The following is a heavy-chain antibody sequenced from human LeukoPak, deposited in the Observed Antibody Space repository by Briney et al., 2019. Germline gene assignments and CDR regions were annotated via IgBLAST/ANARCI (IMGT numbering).Heavy chain of an antibody. CDR3: TRDRSRAEDD. J-gene: IGHJ4*02. V-gene: IGHV3-7*01. D-gene: IGHD1-14*01. CDR2: IKPDGSEK. CDR1: GLTFSNYW. Sequence: GGSLRLSCAATGLTFSNYWMIWVRQAPGKGLEWVASIKPDGSEKYYVDSVRGRFTISRDNANNLLYLQMNSLRGEDTAVYYCTRDRSRAEDDWGQGTLVTVSS.